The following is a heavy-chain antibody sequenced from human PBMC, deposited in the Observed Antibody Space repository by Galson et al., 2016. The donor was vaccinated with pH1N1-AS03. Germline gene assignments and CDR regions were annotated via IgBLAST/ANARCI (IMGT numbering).Heavy chain of an antibody. CDR1: GYSISSGYY. V-gene: IGHV4-38-2*01. D-gene: IGHD5-18*01. CDR2: MYYSGST. CDR3: ARLWIQPSQRGAFDI. Sequence: VSGYSISSGYYWGWIRQPPGKGLEWIESMYYSGSTYYNPSLKSRVTISVDTSKNQFSLKLSSVTAADTAAYYCARLWIQPSQRGAFDIWGQGTMVTVSS. J-gene: IGHJ3*02.